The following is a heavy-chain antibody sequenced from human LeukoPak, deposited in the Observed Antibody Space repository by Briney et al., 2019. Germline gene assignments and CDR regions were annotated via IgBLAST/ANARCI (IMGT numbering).Heavy chain of an antibody. V-gene: IGHV3-33*01. CDR1: GISFSSHG. CDR3: ARPYYSNYYYYGMDV. Sequence: PGGSLRLSCAASGISFSSHGMHWVRQAPGKGLEWVGIIWYDGSNKYYADSVKGRFTISRDNSKNTLYLQMNSLRVEDTAVYYCARPYYSNYYYYGMDVWGQGTTVTVSS. CDR2: IWYDGSNK. J-gene: IGHJ6*02. D-gene: IGHD3-22*01.